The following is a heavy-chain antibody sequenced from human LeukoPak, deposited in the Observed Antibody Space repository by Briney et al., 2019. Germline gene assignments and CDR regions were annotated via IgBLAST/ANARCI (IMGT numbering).Heavy chain of an antibody. D-gene: IGHD4-17*01. CDR1: GGSISSYY. Sequence: PSETLSLTCTVSGGSISSYYWSWIRQPPGKGLEWIGHIYYSGSTNYNPSLKSRVTISIDTSKNQFSLRLSSVTAADTAVYYCARKVAATVTTNYFDYWGQGTLVTVSS. J-gene: IGHJ4*02. CDR2: IYYSGST. CDR3: ARKVAATVTTNYFDY. V-gene: IGHV4-59*01.